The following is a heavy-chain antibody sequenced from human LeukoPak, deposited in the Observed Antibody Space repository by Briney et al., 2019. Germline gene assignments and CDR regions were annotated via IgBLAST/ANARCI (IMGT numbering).Heavy chain of an antibody. Sequence: GGSLRLSCAASGFTFSSYSMNWVLQAPGKGLEWVSSISSSSSYIYYADSVKGRFTISRDNAKNSLYLQMNSLRAEDTAVYYCARSQTSYSPFDYWGQGTLVTVSS. CDR2: ISSSSSYI. V-gene: IGHV3-21*01. CDR1: GFTFSSYS. D-gene: IGHD1-26*01. CDR3: ARSQTSYSPFDY. J-gene: IGHJ4*02.